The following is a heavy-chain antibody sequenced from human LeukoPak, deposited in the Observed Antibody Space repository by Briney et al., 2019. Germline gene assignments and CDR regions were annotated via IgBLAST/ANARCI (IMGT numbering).Heavy chain of an antibody. Sequence: GGSLRLSCAASGFTFSSYGMHWVRQAPGKGLEWVAVISYDGSNKYYADSVKGRFTISRDNSKNKLYLQMNSLRAEDTAVYYCAGDDSSIGALYFDYWGQGTLVTVSS. V-gene: IGHV3-30*03. CDR3: AGDDSSIGALYFDY. CDR2: ISYDGSNK. D-gene: IGHD3-22*01. J-gene: IGHJ4*02. CDR1: GFTFSSYG.